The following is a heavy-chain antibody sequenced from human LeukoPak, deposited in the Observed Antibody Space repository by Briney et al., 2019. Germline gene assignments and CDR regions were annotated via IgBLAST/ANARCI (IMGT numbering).Heavy chain of an antibody. J-gene: IGHJ4*02. CDR3: ARLRVSGSYLYYFDS. V-gene: IGHV4-4*09. Sequence: PSETLSLTCTVSNGSISSYHWSWVRQPPGKGLEWIGYILTSGTTNYNPSLKSRLTISVDTSKNQFTLTLSSVTAADTAVYYCARLRVSGSYLYYFDSWGQGTLVTVSS. CDR1: NGSISSYH. CDR2: ILTSGTT. D-gene: IGHD1-26*01.